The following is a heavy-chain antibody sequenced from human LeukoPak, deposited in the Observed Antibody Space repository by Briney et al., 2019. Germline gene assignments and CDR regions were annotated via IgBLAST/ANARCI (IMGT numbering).Heavy chain of an antibody. CDR3: ARVEVRDGHRRWDY. CDR2: ISSSSSYI. D-gene: IGHD5-24*01. Sequence: KPGGSLRLSCAASGFTFSSYSMNWVRQAPGKGLEWVSSISSSSSYIYYADSVKGRFTISRDNAKNSLYLQMNSLRAEDTAVYYCARVEVRDGHRRWDYWGQGTLVTVSS. V-gene: IGHV3-21*01. J-gene: IGHJ4*02. CDR1: GFTFSSYS.